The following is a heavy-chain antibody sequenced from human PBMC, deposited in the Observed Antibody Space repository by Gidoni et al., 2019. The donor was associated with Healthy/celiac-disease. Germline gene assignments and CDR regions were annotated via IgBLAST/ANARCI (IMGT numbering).Heavy chain of an antibody. Sequence: QVQLVQSGAEVTKPGSSVKVSCKASGGNFSSSTISWVRQAPGQGLEWMGRIIPILGIANYAQKFQGRVTITADKSTSTAYMELSSLRSEDTAVYYCAPDIPVGQHSLPRLTPTPPGWGQVTLVTVSS. D-gene: IGHD1-26*01. CDR2: IIPILGIA. CDR3: APDIPVGQHSLPRLTPTPPG. J-gene: IGHJ4*02. V-gene: IGHV1-69*02. CDR1: GGNFSSST.